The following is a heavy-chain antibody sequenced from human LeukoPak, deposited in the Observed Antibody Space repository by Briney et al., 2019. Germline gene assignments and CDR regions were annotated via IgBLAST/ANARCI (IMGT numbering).Heavy chain of an antibody. CDR2: IYYSGST. CDR1: GGSISSYY. CDR3: ARDRMGATY. D-gene: IGHD1-26*01. J-gene: IGHJ4*02. V-gene: IGHV4-59*01. Sequence: SETLSLTCTVSGGSISSYYWSWIGQPPGKGLEWIGYIYYSGSTNYNPSLKSRVTISVDTSKNQFSLKLSSVTAADTAVYYCARDRMGATYWGQGTLVTVSS.